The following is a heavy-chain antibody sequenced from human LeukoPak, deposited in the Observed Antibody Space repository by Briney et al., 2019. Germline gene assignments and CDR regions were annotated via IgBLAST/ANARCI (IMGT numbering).Heavy chain of an antibody. CDR3: ARKKLMVRGENFDY. J-gene: IGHJ4*02. Sequence: ASVKVSCKASGGTFSSYAISWVRQAPGQGLEWMGGIIPIFGTANYAQKFQGRVTITADESTSTAYMELSSLRSEDTAVYYCARKKLMVRGENFDYWGQGTLVTVSS. CDR1: GGTFSSYA. CDR2: IIPIFGTA. V-gene: IGHV1-69*01. D-gene: IGHD3-10*01.